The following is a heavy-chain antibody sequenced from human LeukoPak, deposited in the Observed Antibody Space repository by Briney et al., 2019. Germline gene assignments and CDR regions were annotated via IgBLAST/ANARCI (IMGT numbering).Heavy chain of an antibody. Sequence: ASVKVSCKASGYTFTSYAMNWVRQAPGQGLEWMGWINTNTGNPTYAQGLTGRFVFSLDTSVSTAYLQISNLKAEDIAVYYCARVVRGSSGYRYYFDYWGQGTLVTVSS. J-gene: IGHJ4*02. V-gene: IGHV7-4-1*02. CDR3: ARVVRGSSGYRYYFDY. CDR2: INTNTGNP. D-gene: IGHD3-22*01. CDR1: GYTFTSYA.